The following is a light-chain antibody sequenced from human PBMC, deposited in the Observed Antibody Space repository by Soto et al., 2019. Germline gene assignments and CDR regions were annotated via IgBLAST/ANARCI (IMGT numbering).Light chain of an antibody. CDR2: QDS. Sequence: SYELTQPPSVSVSPGQTASITCSGDKLGDKYACWYQQKPGQSPVLAIYQDSKRPSGIPERVSGSNSGNTATLTIRGTQAMAEADYYCQEWDSSTAYVFGTGTKVTVL. CDR1: KLGDKY. V-gene: IGLV3-1*01. CDR3: QEWDSSTAYV. J-gene: IGLJ1*01.